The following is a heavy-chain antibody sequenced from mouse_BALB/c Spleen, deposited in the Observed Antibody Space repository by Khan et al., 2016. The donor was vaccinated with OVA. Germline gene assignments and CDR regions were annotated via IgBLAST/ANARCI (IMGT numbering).Heavy chain of an antibody. CDR3: TRHGYVAWLTY. CDR1: GYSFTSYY. CDR2: IDPFSGDT. D-gene: IGHD2-2*01. V-gene: IGHV1S135*01. Sequence: EVKLLESGPELMKPGASVKISCKASGYSFTSYYIHWVIQSHGKSLEWIGYIDPFSGDTTYNQKFKGRATLTVDNSSSTAYIHLSNLTSEDSAVYYGTRHGYVAWLTYGGQGTLVTVSA. J-gene: IGHJ3*01.